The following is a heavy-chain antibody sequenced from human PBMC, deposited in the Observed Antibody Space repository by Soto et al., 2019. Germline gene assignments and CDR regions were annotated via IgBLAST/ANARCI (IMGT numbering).Heavy chain of an antibody. J-gene: IGHJ5*02. CDR1: GFTFSSYV. V-gene: IGHV3-23*01. CDR3: AKEMGDYYDSSGSWFDP. CDR2: ISGSGDNT. Sequence: EVQLLESGGGLVQPGGSLRLSCAASGFTFSSYVMSWVRQAPGKGLEWVSGISGSGDNTYYADSVKGRFTISRDNSKNTLFLQMNSLRAEDTALYFCAKEMGDYYDSSGSWFDPWGQGTLVTVSS. D-gene: IGHD3-22*01.